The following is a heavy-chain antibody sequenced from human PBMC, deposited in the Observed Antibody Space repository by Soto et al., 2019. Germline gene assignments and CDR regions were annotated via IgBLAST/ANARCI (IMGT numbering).Heavy chain of an antibody. J-gene: IGHJ6*02. Sequence: GDALKISCKGSRYSFTSYWICWVRQMPGKGLEWMRLIYAGDSETRYSPSFQGQVRISAAKPIRPAFLQWSSLKASDTAMYSCARRGYRDYYYYGMDVWGQGTTVTVSS. CDR3: ARRGYRDYYYYGMDV. D-gene: IGHD5-12*01. CDR1: RYSFTSYW. CDR2: IYAGDSET. V-gene: IGHV5-51*01.